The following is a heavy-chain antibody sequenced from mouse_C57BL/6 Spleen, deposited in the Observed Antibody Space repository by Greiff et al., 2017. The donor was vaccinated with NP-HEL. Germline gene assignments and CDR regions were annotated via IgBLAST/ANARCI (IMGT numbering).Heavy chain of an antibody. V-gene: IGHV2-2*01. CDR3: ARKEDYGAMDY. J-gene: IGHJ4*01. CDR2: IWSGGST. Sequence: QVQLKESGPGLVQPSQSLSITCTVSGFSLTSYGVHWVRQSPGKGLEWMGVIWSGGSTDYNAAFISRLSISKDKSKNQVFFKMNSLQADDTAIYYCARKEDYGAMDYWGQGTSVTVSS. CDR1: GFSLTSYG.